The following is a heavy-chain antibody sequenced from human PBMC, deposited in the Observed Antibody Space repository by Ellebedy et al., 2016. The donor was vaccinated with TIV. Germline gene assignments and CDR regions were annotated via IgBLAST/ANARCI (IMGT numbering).Heavy chain of an antibody. CDR3: AREQSPYDEISTGSFDY. Sequence: GESLKISCAASGFSFSTYGMHWVRQAPGQGLEWVAVIWYDGYNKDYADSVNGRFTISSDNSKSTLYLEMKSLRVEDTAVYYCAREQSPYDEISTGSFDYWGQGALVTVSS. CDR1: GFSFSTYG. CDR2: IWYDGYNK. V-gene: IGHV3-33*01. J-gene: IGHJ4*02. D-gene: IGHD2-15*01.